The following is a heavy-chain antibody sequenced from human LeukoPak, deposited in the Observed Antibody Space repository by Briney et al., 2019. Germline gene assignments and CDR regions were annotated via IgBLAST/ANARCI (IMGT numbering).Heavy chain of an antibody. Sequence: PGGSLRLSCAASGFTFSNYWMTWVRQAPGKGLEWVANINRDGSERYYVDSVKGRFTISRDDAKSSLYLQMNSLRAEDTAVYYCARRNAMDVWGPGTTVIVFS. CDR2: INRDGSER. J-gene: IGHJ6*02. V-gene: IGHV3-7*03. CDR1: GFTFSNYW. CDR3: ARRNAMDV.